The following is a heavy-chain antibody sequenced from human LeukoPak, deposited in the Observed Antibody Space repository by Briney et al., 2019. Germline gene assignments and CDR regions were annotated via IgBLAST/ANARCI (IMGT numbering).Heavy chain of an antibody. Sequence: GGSLRLSCAASGFTFSSYAMHWGRQAPGKGLEWVAVISYDGSNKYYADSVKGRFTISRDNSKNTLYLQMNSLTAEAPAVYYCARDGGTVAAPWDYWGQGTLVTVSS. J-gene: IGHJ4*02. V-gene: IGHV3-30*04. D-gene: IGHD6-19*01. CDR3: ARDGGTVAAPWDY. CDR1: GFTFSSYA. CDR2: ISYDGSNK.